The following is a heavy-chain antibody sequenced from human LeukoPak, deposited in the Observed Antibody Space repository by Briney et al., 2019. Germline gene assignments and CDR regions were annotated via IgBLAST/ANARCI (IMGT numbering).Heavy chain of an antibody. CDR3: AKDSSGTYFDY. Sequence: GGSLRLSCAASGFTVISNYMNWVRQAPGKGLEWVSVIYSSGSTHYADSVEGRFTISRDSSKNTLYLQMNSLRAEDTAVYYCAKDSSGTYFDYWGQGTLVTVSS. D-gene: IGHD3-22*01. CDR2: IYSSGST. CDR1: GFTVISNY. J-gene: IGHJ4*02. V-gene: IGHV3-66*01.